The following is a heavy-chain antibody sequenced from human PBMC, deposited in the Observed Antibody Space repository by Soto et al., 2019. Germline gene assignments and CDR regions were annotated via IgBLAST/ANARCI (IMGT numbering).Heavy chain of an antibody. CDR3: ARGLTDLDASGWYFDY. V-gene: IGHV3-13*01. CDR2: IGTAGDT. CDR1: GFTVSSNY. Sequence: GGSLRLSCAASGFTVSSNYMHWVRQATGKGLEWVSAIGTAGDTYYPGSVKGRFTISRENAKNSLYLQMNSLRAEDTAVYYCARGLTDLDASGWYFDYWGQGTLVTVSS. D-gene: IGHD3-3*01. J-gene: IGHJ4*02.